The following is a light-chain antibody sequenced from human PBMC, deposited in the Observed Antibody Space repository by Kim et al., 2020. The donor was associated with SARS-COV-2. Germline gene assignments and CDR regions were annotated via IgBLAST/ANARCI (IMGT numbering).Light chain of an antibody. CDR1: NIGSKS. Sequence: PGKTARITYGGNNIGSKSVHWYQQKPGQAPVLVIYYDSDRPSGIPERFSGSNSGNTATLTISRVEAGDEADYYCQVWDSSSDHPGVFGTGTKVTVL. CDR3: QVWDSSSDHPGV. CDR2: YDS. V-gene: IGLV3-21*04. J-gene: IGLJ1*01.